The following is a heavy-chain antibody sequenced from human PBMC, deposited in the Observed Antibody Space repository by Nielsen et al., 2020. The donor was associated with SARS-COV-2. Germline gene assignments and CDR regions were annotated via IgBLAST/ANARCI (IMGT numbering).Heavy chain of an antibody. V-gene: IGHV3-49*03. CDR2: IRSKAYGGTT. Sequence: GESLKISCTASGFTFGDYAMSWFRQAPGKGLEWVGFIRSKAYGGTTEYAASVKGRFTISRDDSKSIAYLQMNSLKTEDTAVYYCTRDFMYYYDSSGSVDYWGQGTLVTVSS. CDR1: GFTFGDYA. D-gene: IGHD3-22*01. CDR3: TRDFMYYYDSSGSVDY. J-gene: IGHJ4*02.